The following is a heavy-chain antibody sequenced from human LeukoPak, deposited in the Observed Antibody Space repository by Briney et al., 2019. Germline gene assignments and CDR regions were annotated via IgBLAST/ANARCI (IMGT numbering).Heavy chain of an antibody. CDR1: GYTFTTSG. Sequence: ASVKVSCKASGYTFTTSGISWVRQAPGQRLEWMGWISAYDGNTGYAQKLQGRVTMTTDTSTGTAYMELRSLRFEDTAIYYCARGVGSAFDIWGQGTMVTVSS. V-gene: IGHV1-18*01. CDR2: ISAYDGNT. J-gene: IGHJ3*02. D-gene: IGHD2-15*01. CDR3: ARGVGSAFDI.